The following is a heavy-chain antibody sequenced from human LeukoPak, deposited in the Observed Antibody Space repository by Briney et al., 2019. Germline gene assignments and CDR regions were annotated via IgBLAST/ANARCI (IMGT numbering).Heavy chain of an antibody. D-gene: IGHD3-10*01. CDR1: GFTFSSYG. Sequence: GGSLRLSCAASGFTFSSYGMHWVRQAPGKGLEWVAFIRYDGSNKYYADSVKGRFTISRDNSKNTLYLQMNSLRAEDTAVYYCAKEPGYVGYYYGSGSYSNYWGQGTLVTVSS. J-gene: IGHJ4*02. CDR2: IRYDGSNK. CDR3: AKEPGYVGYYYGSGSYSNY. V-gene: IGHV3-30*02.